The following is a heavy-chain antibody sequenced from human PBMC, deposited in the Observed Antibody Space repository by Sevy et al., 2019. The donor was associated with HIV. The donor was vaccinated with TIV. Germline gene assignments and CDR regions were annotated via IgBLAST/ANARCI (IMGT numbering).Heavy chain of an antibody. CDR3: AKGRQQWPSDY. D-gene: IGHD6-19*01. V-gene: IGHV3-23*01. Sequence: GGSLRLSCAPSGISFSNAWMNWVRQTPGKGLEWVSGISGVGGTTFYADSVKGRFTISRDNSKSTLYLQMNSLRAEDTAIYYCAKGRQQWPSDYWGQGTLVTVSS. J-gene: IGHJ4*02. CDR1: GISFSNAW. CDR2: ISGVGGTT.